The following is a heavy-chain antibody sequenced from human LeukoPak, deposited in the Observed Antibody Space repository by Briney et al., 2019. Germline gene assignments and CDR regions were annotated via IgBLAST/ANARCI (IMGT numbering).Heavy chain of an antibody. Sequence: GGPLRLSCAASGFTFSSYGMSWVRQAPGKGLEWVSAISGSGGSTYYADSVKGRFTISRDNSKNTLYLQMNSLRAEDTAVYYCAKERVDYYDSSGDTGFDYWGQGTLVTVSS. CDR2: ISGSGGST. V-gene: IGHV3-23*01. D-gene: IGHD3-22*01. CDR3: AKERVDYYDSSGDTGFDY. J-gene: IGHJ4*02. CDR1: GFTFSSYG.